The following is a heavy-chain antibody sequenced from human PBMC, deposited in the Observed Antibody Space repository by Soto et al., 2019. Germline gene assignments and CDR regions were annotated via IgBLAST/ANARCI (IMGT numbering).Heavy chain of an antibody. CDR1: GFTFDDYT. D-gene: IGHD3-16*01. CDR2: ISWDGGST. J-gene: IGHJ6*02. CDR3: AKALGRGVRAYYYYGMDV. V-gene: IGHV3-43*01. Sequence: XGSLRLSCAASGFTFDDYTMHWVRQAPGKGLEWVSLISWDGGSTYYADSVKGRFTISRDNSKNSLYLQMNSLRTEDTALYYCAKALGRGVRAYYYYGMDVWGQGTTVTVSS.